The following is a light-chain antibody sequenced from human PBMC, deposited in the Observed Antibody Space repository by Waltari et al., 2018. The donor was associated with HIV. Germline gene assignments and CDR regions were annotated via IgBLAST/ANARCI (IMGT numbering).Light chain of an antibody. CDR1: RGAIGDYNY. J-gene: IGLJ3*02. CDR2: SVS. Sequence: QSALTQPASVSGSLGQSITIPCPGTRGAIGDYNYVSWYQQHPGEVHKGLICSVSNRPSGVASRFSGSKAGNTASLTRSGLQAEDEADYYCSSYTANNTWVVGGGTKLTVL. CDR3: SSYTANNTWV. V-gene: IGLV2-14*03.